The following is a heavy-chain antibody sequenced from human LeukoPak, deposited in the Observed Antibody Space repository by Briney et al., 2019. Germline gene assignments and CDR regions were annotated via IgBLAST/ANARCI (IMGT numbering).Heavy chain of an antibody. J-gene: IGHJ3*02. D-gene: IGHD3-10*01. V-gene: IGHV4-34*01. CDR2: INHSGST. CDR3: ARLVRDAFDI. Sequence: SETLSLTCAVYGGSFSGYYWSWIRQPPGKGLEWIGEINHSGSTNYNPSLKSRVTISVDTSKNQFSLKLSSVTAADTAVYYCARLVRDAFDIWGQGTMVTVSS. CDR1: GGSFSGYY.